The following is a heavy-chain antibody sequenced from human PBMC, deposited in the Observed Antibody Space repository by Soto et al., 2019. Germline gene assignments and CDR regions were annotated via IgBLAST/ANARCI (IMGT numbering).Heavy chain of an antibody. CDR1: GLTFGSRA. V-gene: IGHV3-23*01. CDR2: ITDTGGDA. CDR3: ARGSTDSYPGSRIFDF. D-gene: IGHD3-10*01. J-gene: IGHJ4*02. Sequence: GGSLRLSCVASGLTFGSRAMTWVRQAPGEGLQWVSTITDTGGDAKYADSVRGRFVISRDNSKKTLYLQMTSLTAEDSAMYYCARGSTDSYPGSRIFDFWGRGTLVTV.